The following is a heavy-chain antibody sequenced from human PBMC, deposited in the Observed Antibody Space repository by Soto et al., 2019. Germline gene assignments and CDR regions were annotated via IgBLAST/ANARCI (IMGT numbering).Heavy chain of an antibody. CDR1: GYTFPSYD. V-gene: IGHV1-8*01. CDR2: MNPNSGNT. J-gene: IGHJ5*02. D-gene: IGHD3-3*01. Sequence: ASVKVSCKASGYTFPSYDINWVRQATGQGLEWMGWMNPNSGNTGYAQKFQGRVTMTRNTSISTAYMELSSLRSEDTAVYYCARGRFLEWLNWFDPWGQGTLVTVSS. CDR3: ARGRFLEWLNWFDP.